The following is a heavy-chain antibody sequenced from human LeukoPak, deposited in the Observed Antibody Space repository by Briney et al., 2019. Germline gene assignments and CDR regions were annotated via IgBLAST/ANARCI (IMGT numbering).Heavy chain of an antibody. Sequence: PGGSLRLSCAASGFTFSNYWMGWVRQAPGKGLEWVGRIKSKTDGGTTDYAAPVKGRFTISRDDSKNTLYLQMNSLKTEDTAVYYCTTPVGPYGDYFDYWGQGTLVTVSS. V-gene: IGHV3-15*01. D-gene: IGHD4-17*01. J-gene: IGHJ4*02. CDR2: IKSKTDGGTT. CDR1: GFTFSNYW. CDR3: TTPVGPYGDYFDY.